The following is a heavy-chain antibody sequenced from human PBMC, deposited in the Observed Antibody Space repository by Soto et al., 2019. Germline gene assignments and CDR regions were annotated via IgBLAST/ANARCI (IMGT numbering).Heavy chain of an antibody. CDR1: GGSIRSSTYY. D-gene: IGHD6-13*01. CDR3: TRHEGGAAADRPLDY. J-gene: IGHJ4*02. CDR2: IYYSGST. Sequence: QLRLQESGPGLVKSSETLSLTCTVSGGSIRSSTYYWGWIRQPPGKGLEWIGSIYYSGSTHNTPSFKRRLTMYVDTYTIQFSLKLNSVTAADTAVYYCTRHEGGAAADRPLDYWGQGTLVTVSS. V-gene: IGHV4-39*01.